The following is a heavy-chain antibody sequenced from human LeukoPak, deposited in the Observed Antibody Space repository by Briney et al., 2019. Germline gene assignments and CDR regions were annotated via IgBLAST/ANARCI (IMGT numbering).Heavy chain of an antibody. V-gene: IGHV1-69*01. D-gene: IGHD1-1*01. CDR2: IIPIFGTA. Sequence: SVKVSCKASGGTFSSYAISWVRQAPGQGLEWMGGIIPIFGTANYAQKFQGRVTITADESTSTAYMELSSPRSEDTAVYYCARDGTGQVAFDYWGQGTLVTVSS. CDR3: ARDGTGQVAFDY. J-gene: IGHJ4*02. CDR1: GGTFSSYA.